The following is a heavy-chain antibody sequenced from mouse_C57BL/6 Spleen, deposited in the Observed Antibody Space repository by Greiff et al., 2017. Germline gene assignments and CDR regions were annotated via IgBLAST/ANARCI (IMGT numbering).Heavy chain of an antibody. J-gene: IGHJ3*01. CDR3: VDGYYKGFAY. CDR1: GYAFSSSW. Sequence: QIQLQQSGPELVKPGASVKISCKASGYAFSSSWMNWVKQRPGKGLEWIGRIYPGDGDTNYNGKFKGKATLTADKSSSTAYMQLSSLTSDDSAVSFCVDGYYKGFAYWGKGTLVTVSA. CDR2: IYPGDGDT. V-gene: IGHV1-82*01. D-gene: IGHD2-3*01.